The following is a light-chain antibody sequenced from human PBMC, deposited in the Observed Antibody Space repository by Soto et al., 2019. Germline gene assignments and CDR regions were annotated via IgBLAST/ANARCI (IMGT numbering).Light chain of an antibody. CDR1: QSISSY. V-gene: IGKV1-39*01. J-gene: IGKJ1*01. Sequence: DIQMTQSPACLSASVGDRVTITCRASQSISSYLNWYQQKPGKAPKLLIYAASSLQSGVPSRFSGSGSGTDFTLTISSLQPEDFATYYCQQSYSTPWTFGQGTKVDNK. CDR3: QQSYSTPWT. CDR2: AAS.